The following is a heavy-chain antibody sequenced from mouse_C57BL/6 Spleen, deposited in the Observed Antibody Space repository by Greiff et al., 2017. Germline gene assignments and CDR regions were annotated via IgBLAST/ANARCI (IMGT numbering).Heavy chain of an antibody. J-gene: IGHJ1*03. CDR2: IRSKSNNYAT. Sequence: EVNVVESGGGLVQPKGSLKLSCAASGFSFNTYAMNWVRQAPGKGLEWVARIRSKSNNYATYYADSVKDRFTISRDDSESMLYLQMNNLKTEDTAMYYCVRLGGNWYFDVWGTGTTVTVSS. CDR3: VRLGGNWYFDV. V-gene: IGHV10-1*01. D-gene: IGHD2-14*01. CDR1: GFSFNTYA.